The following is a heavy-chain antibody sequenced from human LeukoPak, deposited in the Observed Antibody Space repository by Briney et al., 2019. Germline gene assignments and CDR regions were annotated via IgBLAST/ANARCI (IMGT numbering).Heavy chain of an antibody. CDR1: GYTLTELS. D-gene: IGHD1-26*01. CDR2: FDPEDGET. V-gene: IGHV1-24*01. Sequence: ASVKVSCKVSGYTLTELSMHWVRQAPGKGLEWMGGFDPEDGETIYAQKFQGRVTMTEDTSTDTAYMELSSLRSEDTAVYYCATDHEWELPRSNGFLFDYWGQGTLVTVSS. J-gene: IGHJ4*02. CDR3: ATDHEWELPRSNGFLFDY.